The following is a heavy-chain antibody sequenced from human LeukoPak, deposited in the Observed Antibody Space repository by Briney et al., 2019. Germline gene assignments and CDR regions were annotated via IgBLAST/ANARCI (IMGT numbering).Heavy chain of an antibody. CDR1: RFTFSSYG. J-gene: IGHJ4*02. CDR2: ISGSAGRT. D-gene: IGHD3-10*01. Sequence: GGSLRLSCAASRFTFSSYGMSWGRQAPGKGLGWVSGISGSAGRTYYADSVKGRFTISRDNSKNTLYLQLNSLRAEDTAVYYCAKGIDYYGSGTLPYWGQGTLVTVSS. V-gene: IGHV3-23*01. CDR3: AKGIDYYGSGTLPY.